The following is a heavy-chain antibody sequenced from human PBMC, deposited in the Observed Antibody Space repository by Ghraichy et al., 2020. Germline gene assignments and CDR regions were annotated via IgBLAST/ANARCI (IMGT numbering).Heavy chain of an antibody. CDR2: ISAGGTTT. Sequence: GGSLRLSCAASGFSFSNYVLTWVRQAPGKGLEWVSTISAGGTTTYYADSVKGRFTISRDNSKNTLYLQMNSLTVEDTAVYYCAKAWGNCSGGTCPSYNWFDPWGQGTLVTVSS. D-gene: IGHD2-15*01. CDR3: AKAWGNCSGGTCPSYNWFDP. CDR1: GFSFSNYV. J-gene: IGHJ5*02. V-gene: IGHV3-23*01.